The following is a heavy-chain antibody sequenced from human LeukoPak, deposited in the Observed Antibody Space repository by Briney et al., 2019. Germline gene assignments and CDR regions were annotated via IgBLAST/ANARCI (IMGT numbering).Heavy chain of an antibody. Sequence: ASVKVSCKASGGTFSSYAISWVRQAPGQGLGWVGRIIPILGIANYAQKCQGRVTITADKSTSTAYMELSSLRSEDTAVYYCARDRLPTYYYDSSGYPLGYWGQGTLVTVSS. CDR2: IIPILGIA. J-gene: IGHJ4*02. V-gene: IGHV1-69*04. CDR3: ARDRLPTYYYDSSGYPLGY. CDR1: GGTFSSYA. D-gene: IGHD3-22*01.